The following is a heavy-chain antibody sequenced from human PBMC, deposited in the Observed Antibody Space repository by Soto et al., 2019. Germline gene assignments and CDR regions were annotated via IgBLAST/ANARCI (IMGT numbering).Heavy chain of an antibody. Sequence: GRSMRLSCAAAGFTSSSYWMSWVRQAPEKGLEWVANIKQDGSEKYYVDSVKGRFTISRDNAKNSLYLKMNSLRGEDTAVYYCARDHSDCSGGSCLRYYMDVWGKGTTVTVS. CDR2: IKQDGSEK. V-gene: IGHV3-7*01. D-gene: IGHD2-15*01. CDR1: GFTSSSYW. J-gene: IGHJ6*03. CDR3: ARDHSDCSGGSCLRYYMDV.